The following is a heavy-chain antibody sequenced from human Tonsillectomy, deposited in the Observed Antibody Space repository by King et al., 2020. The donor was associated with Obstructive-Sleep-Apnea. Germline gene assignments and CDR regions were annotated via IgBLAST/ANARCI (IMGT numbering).Heavy chain of an antibody. D-gene: IGHD6-13*01. Sequence: DVQLVESGGGLVQPGRSLRLSCAASGFTFDDYAMHCVRQAPGKGLEWVSGISWNSGNIGYAYSVKGRFTISRDNAKNSLYLQMNSLRAEDTALYYCAKAGSWYRDAFDIWGQGTMVTVSS. CDR2: ISWNSGNI. V-gene: IGHV3-9*01. CDR3: AKAGSWYRDAFDI. J-gene: IGHJ3*02. CDR1: GFTFDDYA.